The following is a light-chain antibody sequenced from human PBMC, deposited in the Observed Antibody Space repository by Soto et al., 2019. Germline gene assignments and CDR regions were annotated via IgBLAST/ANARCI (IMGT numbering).Light chain of an antibody. CDR2: RNN. V-gene: IGLV1-47*01. CDR3: AAWDDSLSGVV. Sequence: QSVLTQPPSASGTPGQRVTISCSESSSNIGSNYVYWYQQLPGTAPKLLIYRNNQRPSGVPDRFSGSKSGTSASLAISGLRSEDEADYYCAAWDDSLSGVVFGGWTKLTVL. CDR1: SSNIGSNY. J-gene: IGLJ2*01.